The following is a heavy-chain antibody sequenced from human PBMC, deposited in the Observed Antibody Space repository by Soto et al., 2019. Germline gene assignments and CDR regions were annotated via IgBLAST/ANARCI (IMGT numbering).Heavy chain of an antibody. CDR1: GFTFNNYA. J-gene: IGHJ5*02. D-gene: IGHD5-18*01. V-gene: IGHV3-23*01. CDR2: ISVSGGTT. Sequence: EVQLLESGGDLVQPGGSLRLSCAASGFTFNNYALTWVRQAPGKGLEWVSTISVSGGTTHYADSVKGRFTISRDNSKNSLYLQMNSLRVEDTAVYYCASLWGRQLWLPPPWGQGTQVTVSS. CDR3: ASLWGRQLWLPPP.